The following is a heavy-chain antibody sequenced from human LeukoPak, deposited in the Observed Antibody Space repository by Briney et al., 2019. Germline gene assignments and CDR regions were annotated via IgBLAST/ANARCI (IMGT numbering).Heavy chain of an antibody. D-gene: IGHD2-8*01. CDR1: GFTFSSYA. Sequence: GGSLRLSCAASGFTFSSYAMSWVRQAPGKGLEWVSAISGSGGSTYYADSVKGRFTISRDNSKNTLYLQMNSLRAEDTAVYYCAKAFLKWSAPEGPFDYWGQGTLVTVSS. V-gene: IGHV3-23*01. J-gene: IGHJ4*02. CDR2: ISGSGGST. CDR3: AKAFLKWSAPEGPFDY.